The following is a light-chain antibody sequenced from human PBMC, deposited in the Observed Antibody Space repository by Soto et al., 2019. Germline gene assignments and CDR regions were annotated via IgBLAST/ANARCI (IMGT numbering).Light chain of an antibody. V-gene: IGLV2-14*03. J-gene: IGLJ1*01. CDR1: SSDVGGYNY. Sequence: QSVLTQPAFVSGSPAQSTTFSCNGTSSDVGGYNYVSWYQQHPGKAPKFMIYDVSSRPSGVSNRFSGSKSGNTASLTISGLQAEDQADYYCCSYTTSNTRQIVFGTGTRVTVL. CDR3: CSYTTSNTRQIV. CDR2: DVS.